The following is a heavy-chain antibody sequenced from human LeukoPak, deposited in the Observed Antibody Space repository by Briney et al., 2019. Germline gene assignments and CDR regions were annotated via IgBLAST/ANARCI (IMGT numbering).Heavy chain of an antibody. Sequence: GGSLRLSCAASGFTFSSYSMNWVRQAPGKGLEWVSSISSSSSYIYYADSVKGRFTISRDNAKNSLYLQMNSLRAEDTAVYYCARSRDYGDPYYYYYMDVWGKGTTVTVSS. V-gene: IGHV3-21*01. J-gene: IGHJ6*03. CDR3: ARSRDYGDPYYYYYMDV. CDR2: ISSSSSYI. D-gene: IGHD4-17*01. CDR1: GFTFSSYS.